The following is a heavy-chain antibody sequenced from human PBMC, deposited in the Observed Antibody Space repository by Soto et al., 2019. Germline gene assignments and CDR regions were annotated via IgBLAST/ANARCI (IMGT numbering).Heavy chain of an antibody. V-gene: IGHV3-15*01. CDR2: IKTKNDGETA. CDR1: GFTFSNAW. CDR3: GTVLRWEEQSDY. J-gene: IGHJ4*02. Sequence: PGGSLRLSCAASGFTFSNAWMSWVRQAPGKGLEWVGRIKTKNDGETADYAPPVKGRFTISRDDSKNTLFLQMNSLKTEDTAVYYCGTVLRWEEQSDYWGQGTLVTVSS. D-gene: IGHD1-26*01.